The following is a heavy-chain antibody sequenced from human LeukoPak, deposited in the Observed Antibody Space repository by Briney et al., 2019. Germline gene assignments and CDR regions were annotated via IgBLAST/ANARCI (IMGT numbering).Heavy chain of an antibody. J-gene: IGHJ5*02. CDR1: GVSISRNNW. D-gene: IGHD4-17*01. V-gene: IGHV4-4*02. CDR2: MFHSGTT. CDR3: ARRLYGDNGWGNP. Sequence: PSGALSLTCGVSGVSISRNNWWSWVRQPPGKGLEWIGEMFHSGTTNYNPSLKSRVTIPLDKSRNEFSLKMSSVTAADTAVYYCARRLYGDNGWGNPWGQGTLVTVSS.